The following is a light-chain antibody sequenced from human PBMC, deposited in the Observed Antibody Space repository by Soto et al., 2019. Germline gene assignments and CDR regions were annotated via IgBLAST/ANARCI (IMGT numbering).Light chain of an antibody. CDR1: SSDVGLYDF. CDR3: NSYTRFSTYV. CDR2: EVT. Sequence: QSVLTQPASVSGSPGQSITISCTGASSDVGLYDFVSWYQQHPGKAPKLLIYEVTYRPSGVSSRFSGSKSGNTASLTISGLQAEDEADYYCNSYTRFSTYVFXTGTKVTVL. V-gene: IGLV2-14*01. J-gene: IGLJ1*01.